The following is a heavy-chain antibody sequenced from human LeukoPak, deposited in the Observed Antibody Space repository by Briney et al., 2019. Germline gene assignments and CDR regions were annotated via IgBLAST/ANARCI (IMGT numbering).Heavy chain of an antibody. Sequence: ASVKVSCKASGYTFTSYGINWVRQAPGQGLEWMGWISGYNGNTNYAQRLQGRVAMTTDTPTSTAYMELSSLRSEDTAVYYCARDHSITMNSEIDYWGQGTLVTVSS. CDR2: ISGYNGNT. J-gene: IGHJ4*02. CDR3: ARDHSITMNSEIDY. D-gene: IGHD3-22*01. CDR1: GYTFTSYG. V-gene: IGHV1-18*01.